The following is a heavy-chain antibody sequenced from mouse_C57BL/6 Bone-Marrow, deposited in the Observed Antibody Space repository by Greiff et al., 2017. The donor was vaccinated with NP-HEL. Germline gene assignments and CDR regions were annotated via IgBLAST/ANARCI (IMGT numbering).Heavy chain of an antibody. J-gene: IGHJ2*01. CDR2: IYPGDGDT. CDR3: ARNSFDY. V-gene: IGHV1-82*01. Sequence: VQLQQSGPELVKPGASVKISCKASGYAFSSSWMNWVKQRPGKGLEWIGRIYPGDGDTNYNGKFKGKATLTADKSSSTAYMQLSSLTSEDSAVYFCARNSFDYWGQGTTLTVSS. CDR1: GYAFSSSW.